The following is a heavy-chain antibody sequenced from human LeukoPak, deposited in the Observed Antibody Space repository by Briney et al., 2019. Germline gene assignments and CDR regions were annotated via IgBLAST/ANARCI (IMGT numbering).Heavy chain of an antibody. CDR3: ARIEGRDGYNL. CDR2: INPNSGGT. Sequence: ASVTVSCKASGYTFTCYYMHWVRQAPGQGLEWMGRINPNSGGTNYAQKFQGRVTMTRDTSISTAYMELSRLRSDDTAVYYCARIEGRDGYNLWGQGTLVTVSS. CDR1: GYTFTCYY. J-gene: IGHJ4*02. V-gene: IGHV1-2*06. D-gene: IGHD5-24*01.